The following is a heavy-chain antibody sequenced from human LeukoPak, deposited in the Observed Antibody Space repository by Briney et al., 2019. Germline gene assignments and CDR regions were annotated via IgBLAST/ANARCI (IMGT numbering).Heavy chain of an antibody. CDR3: ARWLGEWELLTADAFDI. V-gene: IGHV4-59*01. D-gene: IGHD1-26*01. J-gene: IGHJ3*02. Sequence: SETLSLTCTVSGGSISSYYWSWIRQPPGKGLEWIGYIYYSGSTNYNPSLKSRVTISVDTSKNQFSLKLSSVTAADTAVYYCARWLGEWELLTADAFDIWGQGTMVTVSS. CDR1: GGSISSYY. CDR2: IYYSGST.